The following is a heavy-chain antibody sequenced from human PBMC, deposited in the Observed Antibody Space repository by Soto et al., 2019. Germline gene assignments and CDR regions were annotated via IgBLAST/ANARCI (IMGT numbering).Heavy chain of an antibody. CDR2: INPNSGGT. CDR1: GYTFTGYY. CDR3: ARDSRSWYSNWFDP. Sequence: ASVKVSCKASGYTFTGYYMHWVRQAPGQGLEWMGWINPNSGGTNYAQKFQGRVTMTRDTSISTAYMELSRLRSDDTAVYYCARDSRSWYSNWFDPWGQGTLVTVSS. J-gene: IGHJ5*02. D-gene: IGHD6-13*01. V-gene: IGHV1-2*02.